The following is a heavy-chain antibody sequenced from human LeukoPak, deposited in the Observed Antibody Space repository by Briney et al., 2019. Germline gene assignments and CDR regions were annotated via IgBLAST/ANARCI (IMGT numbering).Heavy chain of an antibody. CDR1: GGTFSSYA. J-gene: IGHJ3*02. CDR2: IIPIFGTA. Sequence: GASVKVSCKASGGTFSSYAISWVRQAPGQGLEWMGGIIPIFGTANYAQKFQGRVTITADESTSTAYMELSSLRSEDTAVYYCAGDGSPDAFDIWGQGTMVTVSS. CDR3: AGDGSPDAFDI. V-gene: IGHV1-69*01.